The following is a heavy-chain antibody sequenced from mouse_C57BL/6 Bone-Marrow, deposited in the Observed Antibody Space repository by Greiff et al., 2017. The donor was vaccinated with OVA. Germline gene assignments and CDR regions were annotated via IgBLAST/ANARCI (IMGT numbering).Heavy chain of an antibody. CDR3: ARSRYGNYSSWFAY. V-gene: IGHV1-64*01. Sequence: VQLQQSGAELVKPGASVKLSCKASGYTFTSYWMHWVKQRPGQGLEWIGMIHPNSGSTNYNEKFKSKATLTVDKSSSTAYMQLSSLTSEDSAVYYCARSRYGNYSSWFAYWGQGTLVTVSA. D-gene: IGHD2-10*02. CDR2: IHPNSGST. CDR1: GYTFTSYW. J-gene: IGHJ3*01.